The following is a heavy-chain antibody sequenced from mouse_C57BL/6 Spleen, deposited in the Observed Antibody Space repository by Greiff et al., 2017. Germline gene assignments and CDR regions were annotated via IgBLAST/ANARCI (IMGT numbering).Heavy chain of an antibody. V-gene: IGHV3-6*01. CDR3: ASEGGFYAMDY. CDR1: GYSITSGYY. Sequence: VQLKESGPGLVKPSQSLSLTCSVTGYSITSGYYWNWIRQFPGNKLEWMGYISYDGSNNYNPSLKNRISITRDTSKNQFFLKLNSVTTEDTATYYCASEGGFYAMDYWGQGTSVTVSS. J-gene: IGHJ4*01. CDR2: ISYDGSN.